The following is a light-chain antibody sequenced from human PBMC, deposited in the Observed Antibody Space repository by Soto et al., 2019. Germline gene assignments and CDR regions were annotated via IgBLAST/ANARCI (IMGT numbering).Light chain of an antibody. Sequence: EIVLTQSPGTLSLSPGERATLSCRASLSVSSSYLAWYQQKPGQAPRLLIYGASSRATGIPDRFSGSGSGTDFTLTISRLEPEDFAVYYCQQYVSSPWTFGQGTKVEIK. CDR1: LSVSSSY. V-gene: IGKV3-20*01. CDR3: QQYVSSPWT. J-gene: IGKJ1*01. CDR2: GAS.